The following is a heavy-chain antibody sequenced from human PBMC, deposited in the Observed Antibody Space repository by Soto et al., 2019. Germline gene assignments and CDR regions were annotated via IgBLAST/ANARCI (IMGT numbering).Heavy chain of an antibody. J-gene: IGHJ4*02. CDR1: GGTFSSYA. CDR2: IIPIFGTA. V-gene: IGHV1-69*01. CDR3: AREVEMATIGSTYYFDY. Sequence: QVQLVQSGAEVKKPGSSVKVSCKASGGTFSSYAISWVRQAPGQGLEWMGGIIPIFGTANYAQKFQGRVTITADESTRTAYMELSSLRSEDTAVYYCAREVEMATIGSTYYFDYWGQGTLVTVSS. D-gene: IGHD5-12*01.